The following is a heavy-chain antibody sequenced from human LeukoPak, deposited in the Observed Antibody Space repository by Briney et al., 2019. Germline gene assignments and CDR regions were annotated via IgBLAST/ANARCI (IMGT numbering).Heavy chain of an antibody. Sequence: GASVKVSCKASGYTFTGYYMHWVRQAPGQGLEWMGWINPNSGGTNYAQKFQGRVTMTRDTSISTAYMELSRLRSDDTAVYYCARVGSSGYYTFFDYWGQGTLVTVSS. J-gene: IGHJ4*02. D-gene: IGHD3-22*01. CDR2: INPNSGGT. CDR3: ARVGSSGYYTFFDY. V-gene: IGHV1-2*02. CDR1: GYTFTGYY.